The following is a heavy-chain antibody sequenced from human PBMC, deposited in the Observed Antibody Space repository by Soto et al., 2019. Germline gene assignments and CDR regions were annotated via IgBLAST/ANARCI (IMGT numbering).Heavy chain of an antibody. CDR1: GYTFTSYY. Sequence: QVQLVQSGAEVKKPGASVKVSCKASGYTFTSYYMHWVRQAPGQGLEWMGIINPSGGSTSYAQKCQGRFTMTSDTSTSTVYMELSSLRSEDTAVYYCARGEDDSSGYVGAFDIWCQGTMVTVSS. D-gene: IGHD3-22*01. CDR3: ARGEDDSSGYVGAFDI. J-gene: IGHJ3*02. CDR2: INPSGGST. V-gene: IGHV1-46*01.